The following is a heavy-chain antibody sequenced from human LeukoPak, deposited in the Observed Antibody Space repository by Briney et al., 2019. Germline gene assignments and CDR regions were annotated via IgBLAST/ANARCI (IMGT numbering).Heavy chain of an antibody. CDR2: ISWNDDK. J-gene: IGHJ5*02. Sequence: ESGPTLVKPRQTLTLTCTFSGFSLITTGMSVGWIRQPPGKALEWLALISWNDDKKYNPALKSRLTITKDTSRDQVVLKLTNMDPVDVATYYCVRRRSSEPTIGEENWFGPWGQGTLVTVSS. V-gene: IGHV2-5*01. CDR1: GFSLITTGMS. CDR3: VRRRSSEPTIGEENWFGP. D-gene: IGHD3-22*01.